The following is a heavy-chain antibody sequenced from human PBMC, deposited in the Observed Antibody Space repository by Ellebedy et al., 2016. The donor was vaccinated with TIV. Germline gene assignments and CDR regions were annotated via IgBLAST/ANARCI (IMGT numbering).Heavy chain of an antibody. V-gene: IGHV3-21*04. J-gene: IGHJ6*02. Sequence: GESLKISXAASGFTFSSSTMNRVRQPPGQGPEWVPPISSSSTYISYADSLRGRFTISRDNARNSLYLQIKSLRTEDTAVYYCGKDVGSYVSGGGFALDVWGQGTTVTV. CDR2: ISSSSTYI. CDR3: GKDVGSYVSGGGFALDV. CDR1: GFTFSSST. D-gene: IGHD3-10*01.